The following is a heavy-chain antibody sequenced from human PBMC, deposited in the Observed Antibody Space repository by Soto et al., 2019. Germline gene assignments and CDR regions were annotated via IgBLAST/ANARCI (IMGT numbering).Heavy chain of an antibody. CDR2: IYPGDSDT. CDR3: ARHMGYCTNGVCPLYYYYGMDV. V-gene: IGHV5-51*01. Sequence: PGESLKISCKGSGYSFTSYWIGWLRQMPGKGLEWMGIIYPGDSDTRYSPSFQGQVTISADKSISTAYLQWSSLKASDTAMYYCARHMGYCTNGVCPLYYYYGMDVWGQGTTVTVSS. CDR1: GYSFTSYW. D-gene: IGHD2-8*01. J-gene: IGHJ6*02.